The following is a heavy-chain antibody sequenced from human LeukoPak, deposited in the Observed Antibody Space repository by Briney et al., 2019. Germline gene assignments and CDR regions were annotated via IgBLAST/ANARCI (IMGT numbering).Heavy chain of an antibody. CDR2: IYTSGST. V-gene: IGHV4-4*07. CDR3: ARDRKCSGGSCYSWFDP. Sequence: SETLSLTCTVSGGPISSYYWSWIRQPAGKGLEWIGRIYTSGSTNYNPSLKSRVTISVDTSKNQFSLKLSSVTAADTAVYYCARDRKCSGGSCYSWFDPWGQGTLVTVSS. CDR1: GGPISSYY. J-gene: IGHJ5*02. D-gene: IGHD2-15*01.